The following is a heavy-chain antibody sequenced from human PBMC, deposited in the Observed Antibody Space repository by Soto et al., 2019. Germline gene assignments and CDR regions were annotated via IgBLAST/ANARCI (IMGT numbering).Heavy chain of an antibody. J-gene: IGHJ4*02. CDR2: IYHRGTT. D-gene: IGHD3-22*01. CDR1: GGSISSGGYS. CDR3: ARAQYYNDRSGFVDYYFDY. V-gene: IGHV4-30-2*01. Sequence: SETLSLTCSVSGGSISSGGYSWSWMRHPPGEGLEWIGHIYHRGTTHYNPSLQRRVTMSIDRSKNQLSLKLSSVTAADTAVYYCARAQYYNDRSGFVDYYFDYWVPGSLVTVCS.